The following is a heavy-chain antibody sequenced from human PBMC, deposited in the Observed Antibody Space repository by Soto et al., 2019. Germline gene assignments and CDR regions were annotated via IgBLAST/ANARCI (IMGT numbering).Heavy chain of an antibody. CDR2: IFRDGNTK. CDR3: TNWRASLNFDY. Sequence: GGSLRLSCAASGFSFSNYGIHWVRQAPGKGLEWVAAIFRDGNTKQYADSVKGRFSVSRDNSQNTLYLQMNSLRNEDTAVYYCTNWRASLNFDYLGQGALVTFSS. V-gene: IGHV3-33*06. CDR1: GFSFSNYG. J-gene: IGHJ4*02.